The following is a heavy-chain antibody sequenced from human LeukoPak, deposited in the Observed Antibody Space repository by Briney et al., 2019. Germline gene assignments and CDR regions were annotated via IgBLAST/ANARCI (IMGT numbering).Heavy chain of an antibody. CDR3: ATYYCGGDCYSGYFDY. D-gene: IGHD2-21*02. V-gene: IGHV4-39*01. CDR2: IYYSGST. J-gene: IGHJ4*02. Sequence: SETLSLTCTVSGGSISSSSSYWGWIRQPPGKGLEWIGNIYYSGSTYYNPSLKSRVTISVDTSKKQFSLKLSSVTAADTAVYYCATYYCGGDCYSGYFDYWGQGTLVTASS. CDR1: GGSISSSSSY.